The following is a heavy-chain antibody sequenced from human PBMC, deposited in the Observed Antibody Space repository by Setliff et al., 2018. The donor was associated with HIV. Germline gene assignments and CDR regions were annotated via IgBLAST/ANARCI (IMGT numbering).Heavy chain of an antibody. CDR1: GFTFNDYG. V-gene: IGHV3-30*02. CDR2: IRYDSSNK. J-gene: IGHJ4*02. D-gene: IGHD2-2*02. CDR3: ARVYGDY. Sequence: GESLKISCVASGFTFNDYGMHWVRQAPGKGLEWVTFIRYDSSNKYYADSVKGRFTISRDNARKSLYLQMNSLRAEDTAVYYCARVYGDYWGQGTLVTVSS.